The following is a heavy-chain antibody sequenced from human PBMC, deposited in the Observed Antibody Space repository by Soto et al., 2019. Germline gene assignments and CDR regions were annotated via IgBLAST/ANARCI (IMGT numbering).Heavy chain of an antibody. J-gene: IGHJ5*02. CDR3: AGDVGWSGVPPWFDP. CDR2: VDASGNT. V-gene: IGHV4-4*07. D-gene: IGHD2-15*01. Sequence: QVQLQESGPGLVKASETLSLSCTVSGHSISADYWSWIRQPAGKRLEWIGRVDASGNTNYNPSLKSQVTMSVDTAENQVFLEVRSVTAADTAMYFCAGDVGWSGVPPWFDPWGQGALVTVSS. CDR1: GHSISADY.